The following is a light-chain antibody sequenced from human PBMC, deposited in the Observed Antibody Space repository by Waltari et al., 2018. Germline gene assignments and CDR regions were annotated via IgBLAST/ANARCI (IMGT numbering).Light chain of an antibody. V-gene: IGLV2-14*03. CDR2: DVT. Sequence: QSALTQPASVSGSPGQSITISCTGTSSDVGTYDYVSWYQQHQGKAPKLMMYDVTKRPSGIANRFSGSKSGNTASLTISGLQDEDEADYYCSSYTTSSTVYVFGTGTKVTVL. CDR1: SSDVGTYDY. CDR3: SSYTTSSTVYV. J-gene: IGLJ1*01.